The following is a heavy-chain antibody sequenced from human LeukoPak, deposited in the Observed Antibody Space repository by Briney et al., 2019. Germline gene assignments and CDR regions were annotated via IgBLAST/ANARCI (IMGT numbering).Heavy chain of an antibody. J-gene: IGHJ3*01. CDR2: IWYDGSIK. Sequence: GGSLRLSCAASGFTFSTYGMHWVRQAPGKGLDWVAVIWYDGSIKYYADSVEGRFTISRDNSKNTLYLQMNSLRAEDTAVYYCARAVGPFDFWGPGTIVIVSS. CDR3: ARAVGPFDF. V-gene: IGHV3-33*01. CDR1: GFTFSTYG.